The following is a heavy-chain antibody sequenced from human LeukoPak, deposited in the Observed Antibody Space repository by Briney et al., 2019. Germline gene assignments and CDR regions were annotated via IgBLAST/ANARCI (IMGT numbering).Heavy chain of an antibody. V-gene: IGHV3-48*02. Sequence: GGSLRLSCAASGFTFSSYSMNWVRQAPGKGLEWVSYISGSSSTIYYADSVKGRFTISRDNAKNSLYLQMNSLRDEDTAVYYCARDLDTAMVKESGMDVWGQGTTVTVSS. CDR2: ISGSSSTI. CDR1: GFTFSSYS. CDR3: ARDLDTAMVKESGMDV. J-gene: IGHJ6*02. D-gene: IGHD5-18*01.